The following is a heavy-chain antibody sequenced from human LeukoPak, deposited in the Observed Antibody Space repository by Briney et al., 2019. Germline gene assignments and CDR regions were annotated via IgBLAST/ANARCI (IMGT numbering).Heavy chain of an antibody. V-gene: IGHV1-2*02. CDR2: INPNSGGT. CDR3: ARVEYCTKGVCINFDL. CDR1: GYTFTGRY. Sequence: ASVKVSCKASGYTFTGRYIHWMGQAPGQGGEGMGWINPNSGGTKYAQKFQGRGTINRERDNSKAYMELRGLRADDTAAYYCARVEYCTKGVCINFDLWGQGTLVTVSS. J-gene: IGHJ4*02. D-gene: IGHD2-8*01.